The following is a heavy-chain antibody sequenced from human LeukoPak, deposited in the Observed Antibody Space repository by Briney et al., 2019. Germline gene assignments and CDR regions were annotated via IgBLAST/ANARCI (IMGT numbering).Heavy chain of an antibody. J-gene: IGHJ4*02. CDR2: ISYDGSNE. V-gene: IGHV3-30*04. CDR3: SGSYYYTQGRFDY. Sequence: GGSLRLSCAASGFTFSTYAMHWVRQAPGKGLEWVAIISYDGSNEYYADSVKGRFTISRDNSKNTLYLQMNSLRAADTAVYYCSGSYYYTQGRFDYWGQGTLVTVSS. CDR1: GFTFSTYA. D-gene: IGHD1-26*01.